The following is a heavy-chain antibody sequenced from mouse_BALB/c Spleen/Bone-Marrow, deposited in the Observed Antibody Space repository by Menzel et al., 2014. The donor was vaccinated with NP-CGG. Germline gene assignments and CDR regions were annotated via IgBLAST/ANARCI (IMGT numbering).Heavy chain of an antibody. Sequence: VQLQESGPGLVAPSQSLSTTCTVSGFSLTNYGVHWVRQPPGKGLEWLGVIWAGGSTNYNSALMSRLSSSKDNSKSQVFLKMISLQTDDTAMYYCARVTSSAVGAMDYWGQGTSVTVSS. CDR1: GFSLTNYG. CDR2: IWAGGST. V-gene: IGHV2-9*02. J-gene: IGHJ4*01. CDR3: ARVTSSAVGAMDY. D-gene: IGHD3-2*02.